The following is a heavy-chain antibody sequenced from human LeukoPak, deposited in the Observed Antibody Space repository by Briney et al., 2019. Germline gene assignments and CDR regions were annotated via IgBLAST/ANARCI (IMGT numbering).Heavy chain of an antibody. Sequence: GGSLRLSCAASGFTFSSYAMNWVRQAPGKELEWVSAISGGGGTTYYADSVKGRFTISRDNSKNTLFLQMNSLRAEDTAVYYCAKDREGLSSGYDLEYFDYWGQGTLVTVSS. CDR3: AKDREGLSSGYDLEYFDY. J-gene: IGHJ4*02. V-gene: IGHV3-23*01. CDR2: ISGGGGTT. D-gene: IGHD5-12*01. CDR1: GFTFSSYA.